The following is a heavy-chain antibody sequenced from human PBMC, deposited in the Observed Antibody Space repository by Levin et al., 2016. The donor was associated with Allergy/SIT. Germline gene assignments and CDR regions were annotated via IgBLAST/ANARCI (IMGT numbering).Heavy chain of an antibody. CDR1: GYTFTNYA. CDR3: ARDLGSGSGSYFDY. Sequence: ASVKVSCKASGYTFTNYAMHWVRQAPGQRLEWMGWISGYNGNTNYAQNLQGRVTMTTDTSTSTAYMQLRSLRSDDTAVYYCARDLGSGSGSYFDYWGQGTLVTVSS. V-gene: IGHV1-18*01. J-gene: IGHJ4*02. CDR2: ISGYNGNT. D-gene: IGHD3-10*01.